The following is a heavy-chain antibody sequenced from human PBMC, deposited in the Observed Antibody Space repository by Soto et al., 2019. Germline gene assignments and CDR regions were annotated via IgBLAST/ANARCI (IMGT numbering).Heavy chain of an antibody. Sequence: QVTLKESGPVLVKPTETLTLTCTVSGFSLSNARMGVSWIRQPPGKALEWLAHIFSNDEKSYSTSLKSRLTISKDTSKSQVVLTMTNMDPVDTATYYCARVSPRGGYYPHYFDYWGQGTLVTVSS. D-gene: IGHD3-22*01. CDR1: GFSLSNARMG. CDR3: ARVSPRGGYYPHYFDY. J-gene: IGHJ4*02. CDR2: IFSNDEK. V-gene: IGHV2-26*01.